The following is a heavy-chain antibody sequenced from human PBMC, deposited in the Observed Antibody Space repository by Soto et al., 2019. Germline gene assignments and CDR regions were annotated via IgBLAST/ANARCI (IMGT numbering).Heavy chain of an antibody. CDR1: GYTFTSYG. CDR3: ARAIAVAGVHGWFDP. Sequence: QVQLVQSGAEVKKPGASVKVSCKASGYTFTSYGISWVRQAPGQGLEWMGWISAYNGNTNYAQKLQGRVTMTTDTSTSTAYMELRSLRSDDTAVYYWARAIAVAGVHGWFDPGGQGTLVTGSS. J-gene: IGHJ5*02. CDR2: ISAYNGNT. V-gene: IGHV1-18*01. D-gene: IGHD6-19*01.